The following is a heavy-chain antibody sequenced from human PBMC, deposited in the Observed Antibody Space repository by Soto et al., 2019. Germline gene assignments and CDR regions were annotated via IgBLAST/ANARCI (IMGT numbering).Heavy chain of an antibody. D-gene: IGHD4-17*01. V-gene: IGHV4-31*11. CDR3: AREGSSTVTALRALHI. CDR2: IYNSGTT. Sequence: QVQLQESGPGLVKPSQTLSLTCAVSGASISSGGYYWNWIRQHPGKGLEWIGHIYNSGTTHYNPSPKRRLTISVDTSKNHFFLKLDSLTAADTAVYYCAREGSSTVTALRALHIWGHGTLVTVSP. CDR1: GASISSGGYY. J-gene: IGHJ3*02.